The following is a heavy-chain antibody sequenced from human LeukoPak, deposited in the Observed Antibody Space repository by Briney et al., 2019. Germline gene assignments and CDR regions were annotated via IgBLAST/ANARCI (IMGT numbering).Heavy chain of an antibody. CDR3: ARVGGYSYGYSNFYMDV. Sequence: GGSLRLSCAASGFTFSSYSMNWVRQAPRKGLEWVSSISSSSSYIYYADSVKGRFTISRDNAKNSLYLQMNNLRAEDTAVYYCARVGGYSYGYSNFYMDVWGKGTTVTISS. CDR1: GFTFSSYS. CDR2: ISSSSSYI. D-gene: IGHD5-18*01. V-gene: IGHV3-21*01. J-gene: IGHJ6*03.